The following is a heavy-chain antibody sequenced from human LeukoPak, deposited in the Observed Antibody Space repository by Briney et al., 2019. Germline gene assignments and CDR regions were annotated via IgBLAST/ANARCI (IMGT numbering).Heavy chain of an antibody. CDR1: GFSFSFYA. Sequence: GGSLRLSCVVSGFSFSFYAMHWVRQAPGKGPEWVALISSDGIIKYYADSVKGRFTISRDNSKNTLYLQMHSLRPEDTAVYYCAKPGMAYAFDMWGQGTMVTVSS. J-gene: IGHJ3*02. V-gene: IGHV3-30*18. CDR2: ISSDGIIK. D-gene: IGHD6-13*01. CDR3: AKPGMAYAFDM.